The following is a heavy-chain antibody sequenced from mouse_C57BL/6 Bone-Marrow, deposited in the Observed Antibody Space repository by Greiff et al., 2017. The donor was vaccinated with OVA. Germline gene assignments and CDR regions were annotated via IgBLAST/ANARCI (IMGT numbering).Heavy chain of an antibody. J-gene: IGHJ2*01. V-gene: IGHV1-81*01. CDR1: GYTFTSYG. CDR3: ARYDYGIYY. D-gene: IGHD1-1*01. Sequence: VQLVESGAELARPGASVKLSCKASGYTFTSYGISWVKQRTGQGLEWIGEIYPRSGNTYYNEKFKGKATLTADKSSSTAYRELRSLKSEDSAVYFCARYDYGIYYWGQGTTLTVSS. CDR2: IYPRSGNT.